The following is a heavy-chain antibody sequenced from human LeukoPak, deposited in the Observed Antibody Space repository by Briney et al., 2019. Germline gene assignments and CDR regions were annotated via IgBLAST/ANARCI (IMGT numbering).Heavy chain of an antibody. V-gene: IGHV3-48*03. CDR2: ISSSGSTI. Sequence: GGSLRLSCAASGFTFSSYEMNWVRQAPGKGLEWVSYISSSGSTIYYADSVKGRFTISRDNAKNSLYLQMNSLRAEDTAVYYCARGGRYDILTGCVGYWGQGTLVTVSS. D-gene: IGHD3-9*01. CDR1: GFTFSSYE. J-gene: IGHJ4*02. CDR3: ARGGRYDILTGCVGY.